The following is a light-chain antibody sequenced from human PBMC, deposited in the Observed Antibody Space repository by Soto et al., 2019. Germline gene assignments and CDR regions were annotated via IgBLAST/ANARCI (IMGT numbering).Light chain of an antibody. CDR2: KAS. V-gene: IGKV1-5*03. Sequence: DIQMTQSPSTLSASLGDRVTITCRASQSISSWLSWYQQKPGKAPKVLIYKASRLTSGVETWFSGSGTGTEFTLTSSSLQPDDFATYYSQQYKSYSTFGQGTKVEIK. CDR1: QSISSW. CDR3: QQYKSYST. J-gene: IGKJ1*01.